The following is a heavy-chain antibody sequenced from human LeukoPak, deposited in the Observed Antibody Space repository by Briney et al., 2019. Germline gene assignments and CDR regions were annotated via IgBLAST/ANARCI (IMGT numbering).Heavy chain of an antibody. J-gene: IGHJ4*02. Sequence: PGGSLRLSCTASGFTFRTSGMHWVRQAPGKGLEWVGFIQHDETEIYSADSVRGRFTFSRDNFKSTVYLQMNSLRVGDSAVYYCARESGATKIGQLLNYWGQGTLVPVSS. CDR1: GFTFRTSG. CDR3: ARESGATKIGQLLNY. V-gene: IGHV3-30*02. D-gene: IGHD3-10*01. CDR2: IQHDETEI.